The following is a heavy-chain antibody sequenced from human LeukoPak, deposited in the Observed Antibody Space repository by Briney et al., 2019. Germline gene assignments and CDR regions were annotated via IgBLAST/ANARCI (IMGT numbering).Heavy chain of an antibody. CDR1: GYSFTNFG. Sequence: ASVKVSCKTSGYSFTNFGITWVRQAPGKGLEWMGWITGDSETTEYAQRFQGRISMTADTFTSTAYMELRSLRSDDTAVYYCATAVDDILTGYPPAIAFDIWGQGTMVTVSS. CDR3: ATAVDDILTGYPPAIAFDI. V-gene: IGHV1-18*01. D-gene: IGHD3-9*01. J-gene: IGHJ3*02. CDR2: ITGDSETT.